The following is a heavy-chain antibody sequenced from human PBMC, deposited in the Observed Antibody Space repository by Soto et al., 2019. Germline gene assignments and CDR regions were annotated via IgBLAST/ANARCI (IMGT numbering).Heavy chain of an antibody. J-gene: IGHJ6*04. V-gene: IGHV1-18*01. CDR2: ISAYNGNT. CDR1: GYTFTSYG. CDR3: GRQYGYSSRGTDYVMDV. D-gene: IGHD6-19*01. Sequence: ASVKVACKASGYTFTSYGISWVRLAPGQGLEWMGWISAYNGNTNYAQKLQGRVTMTTDTSTSTAYMELRNLRSNDTAVYYFGRQYGYSSRGTDYVMDVWGKGTTVTVSS.